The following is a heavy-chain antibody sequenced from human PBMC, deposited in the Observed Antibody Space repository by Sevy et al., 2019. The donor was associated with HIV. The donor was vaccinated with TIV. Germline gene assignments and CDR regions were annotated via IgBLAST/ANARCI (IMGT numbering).Heavy chain of an antibody. J-gene: IGHJ4*02. Sequence: GGSLRLSCAASGFTFSSYAMSWVRQAPGKGLEWVSAISGSGGSTYYADSLKGRFTITRDNSKNTLYLQMNSLRAEDTAVYYCAKAPTGYYGSGREGYYFDYWGQGTLVTVSS. D-gene: IGHD3-10*01. V-gene: IGHV3-23*01. CDR1: GFTFSSYA. CDR3: AKAPTGYYGSGREGYYFDY. CDR2: ISGSGGST.